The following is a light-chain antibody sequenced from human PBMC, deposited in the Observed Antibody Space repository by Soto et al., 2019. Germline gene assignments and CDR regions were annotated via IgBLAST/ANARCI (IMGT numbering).Light chain of an antibody. CDR3: MQGTHWPPTYT. Sequence: DVVMTQSPLSLPVTLGQPASISCRSSQSLVYSDGNTYLNWFQQRPGQSPRRLIYKVSNRDSGVPDRFSGSGSGTDFTLKISRVEAEDVGFFYCMQGTHWPPTYTFGQGIKLEIK. CDR1: QSLVYSDGNTY. V-gene: IGKV2-30*01. CDR2: KVS. J-gene: IGKJ2*01.